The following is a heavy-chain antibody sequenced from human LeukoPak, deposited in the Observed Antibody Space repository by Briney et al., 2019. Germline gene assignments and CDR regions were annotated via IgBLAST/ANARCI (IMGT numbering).Heavy chain of an antibody. D-gene: IGHD2-2*01. CDR3: ARESRFVVPAAMSFEDY. Sequence: QPGGSLRLSCAASGFTFSNYWMSWVRQAPGKGLEWVANIKPDGSQKYYVDSLKGRFTISRDNAKNSLYLQMNSLRAEDTAVNYCARESRFVVPAAMSFEDYWGQGTLVTVSS. CDR2: IKPDGSQK. CDR1: GFTFSNYW. J-gene: IGHJ4*02. V-gene: IGHV3-7*01.